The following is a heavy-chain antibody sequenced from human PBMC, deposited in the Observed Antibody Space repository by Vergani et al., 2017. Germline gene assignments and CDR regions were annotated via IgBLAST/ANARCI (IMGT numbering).Heavy chain of an antibody. J-gene: IGHJ4*02. Sequence: QVQLQESGPGLVKPSETLSLTCAVSGYSISSGYYWGWIRQPPGMGLEWIGSIYHSGSTYYNPSLKSRVTISVDTSKNQFSLKLSSVTAADTAVYYCARRGYDFWSGYYSPLYFDYWGQGTLVTVSS. D-gene: IGHD3-3*01. CDR2: IYHSGST. CDR3: ARRGYDFWSGYYSPLYFDY. V-gene: IGHV4-38-2*01. CDR1: GYSISSGYY.